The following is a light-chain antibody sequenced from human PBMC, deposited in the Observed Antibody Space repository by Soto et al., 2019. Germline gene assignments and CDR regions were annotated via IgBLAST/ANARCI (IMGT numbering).Light chain of an antibody. CDR2: AES. CDR3: LQDYNYPRT. CDR1: QGIRND. J-gene: IGKJ1*01. Sequence: AIQMTQSPSSLSASVGDRDTITCRASQGIRNDLGWKQQKPGKAPKLLIYAESSIQSGVPSRFSERGSDIDFILIIISLQPEYFATYYCLQDYNYPRTFGQGTKVDIK. V-gene: IGKV1-6*01.